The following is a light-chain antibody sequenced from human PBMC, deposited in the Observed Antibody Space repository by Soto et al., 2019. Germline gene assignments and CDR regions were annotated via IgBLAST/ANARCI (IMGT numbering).Light chain of an antibody. J-gene: IGKJ1*01. CDR2: DSS. CDR3: QQYGSSPRT. CDR1: QGISSY. V-gene: IGKV1-13*02. Sequence: AIQLTQSPSSLSAAVGDRVVITCRASQGISSYLAWYQQKPGKAPKLLIYDSSNRATGMPDRFSGSGSGTDFTLTISRLQPEDFAVYYCQQYGSSPRTFGQGTKVDI.